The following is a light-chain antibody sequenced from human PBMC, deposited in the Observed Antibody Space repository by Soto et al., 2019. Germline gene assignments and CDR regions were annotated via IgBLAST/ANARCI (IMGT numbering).Light chain of an antibody. CDR1: SSDVGGYNY. CDR3: CSYAGSYAYV. J-gene: IGLJ1*01. CDR2: DVS. V-gene: IGLV2-11*01. Sequence: QSALTQPRSVSGAPGQSVTISCTGTSSDVGGYNYVSWYQQHPGKAPKLMIYDVSKRPSGVPGRFSGSKSGTTASLTISGLRAEDEADYYCCSYAGSYAYVFGTGTKLTVL.